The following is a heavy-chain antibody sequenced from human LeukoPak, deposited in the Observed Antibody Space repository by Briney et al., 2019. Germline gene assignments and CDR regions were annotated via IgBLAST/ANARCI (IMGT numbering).Heavy chain of an antibody. V-gene: IGHV3-30*04. Sequence: PGGSLRLSCAASGFTFSNYPFHWVRQAPGRGLEWRALISYDGSNKYIADSVKGRFTISRDNSKNTLYLQMNSLRAEDTAVFYCARGSNGSWRRGELALIGAFDIWGQGTMVTVSS. CDR2: ISYDGSNK. J-gene: IGHJ3*02. CDR3: ARGSNGSWRRGELALIGAFDI. D-gene: IGHD3-16*02. CDR1: GFTFSNYP.